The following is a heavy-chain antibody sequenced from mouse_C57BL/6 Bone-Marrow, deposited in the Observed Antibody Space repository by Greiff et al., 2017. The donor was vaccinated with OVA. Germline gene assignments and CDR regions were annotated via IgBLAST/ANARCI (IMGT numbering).Heavy chain of an antibody. J-gene: IGHJ4*01. V-gene: IGHV5-4*01. D-gene: IGHD2-5*01. CDR2: ISDGGSYT. CDR3: ARGPSYYSNCSYAMDY. CDR1: GFTFSSYA. Sequence: EVQGVESGGGLVKPGGSLKLSCAASGFTFSSYAMSWVRQTPEKRLEWVATISDGGSYTNYPDNVKGRSTISRDNAKNNLYLQMSHLKSEDTAMYYCARGPSYYSNCSYAMDYWGQGTSVTVSS.